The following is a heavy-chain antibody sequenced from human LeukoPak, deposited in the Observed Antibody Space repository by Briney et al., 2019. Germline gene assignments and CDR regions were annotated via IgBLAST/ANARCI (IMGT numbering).Heavy chain of an antibody. CDR3: AREIAAAGTNHYYYYYGMDV. J-gene: IGHJ6*02. Sequence: GASVKVSCKASRGTFSSYAISWVRQAPGQGLEWMGGIIPIFGTANYAQKFQGRVTITADESTSTAYMELSSLRSEDTAVYYCAREIAAAGTNHYYYYYGMDVWGQGTTVTVSS. V-gene: IGHV1-69*13. CDR1: RGTFSSYA. CDR2: IIPIFGTA. D-gene: IGHD6-13*01.